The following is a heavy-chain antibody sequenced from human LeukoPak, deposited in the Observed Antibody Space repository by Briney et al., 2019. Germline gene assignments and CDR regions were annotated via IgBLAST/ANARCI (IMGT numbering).Heavy chain of an antibody. CDR3: ARPTQSDSSSCYGFDY. J-gene: IGHJ4*02. Sequence: PGGSLRLSCVASGFTFSGYRMHWVRQAPGKGLVWVSRINTDGSRTTYADSVKGRFTVSRDNAKNTLYLQMDSLTGEDTAVYYCARPTQSDSSSCYGFDYWGQGILVTVSS. D-gene: IGHD2-2*01. CDR1: GFTFSGYR. CDR2: INTDGSRT. V-gene: IGHV3-74*01.